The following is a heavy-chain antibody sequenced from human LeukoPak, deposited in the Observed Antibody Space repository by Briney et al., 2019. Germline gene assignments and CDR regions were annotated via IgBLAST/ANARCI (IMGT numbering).Heavy chain of an antibody. CDR3: ARVGTGLADDY. V-gene: IGHV3-21*01. J-gene: IGHJ4*02. D-gene: IGHD3/OR15-3a*01. Sequence: PGGSLRLSCAASGFSFSNYRMNWVRQAPGKGLEWVSSISSSSSYIYYADSGMGRLTISRDNAKNSLYLQMNSLRVEDTAVYYCARVGTGLADDYWGQGTLVTVSS. CDR1: GFSFSNYR. CDR2: ISSSSSYI.